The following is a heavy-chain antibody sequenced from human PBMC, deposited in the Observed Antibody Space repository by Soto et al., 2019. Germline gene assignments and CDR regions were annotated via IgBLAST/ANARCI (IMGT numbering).Heavy chain of an antibody. Sequence: SETLSLTCTVSGGSISNYYWNWVRQPPGKGLEWIGNIYYNESTKYNPSLKSRVTMSVDTSKNHFSLRLISVTAADTAKYFCAREGNLGRWLQPLDFWGQGTLVTVPQ. CDR3: AREGNLGRWLQPLDF. J-gene: IGHJ4*02. V-gene: IGHV4-59*01. CDR1: GGSISNYY. CDR2: IYYNEST. D-gene: IGHD5-12*01.